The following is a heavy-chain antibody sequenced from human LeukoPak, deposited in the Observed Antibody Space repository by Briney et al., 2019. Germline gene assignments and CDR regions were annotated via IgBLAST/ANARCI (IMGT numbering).Heavy chain of an antibody. CDR3: ARLMVRGVIITPYYGMDV. V-gene: IGHV1-69*13. CDR2: IITIFGTA. J-gene: IGHJ6*02. CDR1: GGTFSSYA. Sequence: SVKVSCKASGGTFSSYAISWVRQAPGEGLEWRGGIITIFGTANYAQKFQGSVTITADESTSTAYMELSSLRSEDTAVYYCARLMVRGVIITPYYGMDVWGQGTTVTVSS. D-gene: IGHD3-10*01.